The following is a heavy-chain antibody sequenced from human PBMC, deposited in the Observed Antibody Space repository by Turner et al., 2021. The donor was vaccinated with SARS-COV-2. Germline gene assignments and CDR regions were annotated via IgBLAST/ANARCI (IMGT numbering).Heavy chain of an antibody. D-gene: IGHD3-22*01. CDR2: ISSRSIYI. CDR3: ARWDKYYDSSGYYPDAFDI. V-gene: IGHV3-21*01. CDR1: GFTFSRSS. Sequence: EVQLVESGGGLVKPGGSLRLTRAASGFTFSRSSMKWVRQAPGKGLEWVSCISSRSIYIYYADSVKGRFTISRDNAKNSLYLQMNSLRAEDTAVYYCARWDKYYDSSGYYPDAFDIWGQGTMVTVSS. J-gene: IGHJ3*02.